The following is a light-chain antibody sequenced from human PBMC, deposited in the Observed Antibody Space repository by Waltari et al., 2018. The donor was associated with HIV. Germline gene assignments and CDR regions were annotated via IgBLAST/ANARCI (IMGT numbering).Light chain of an antibody. CDR1: QSVSSSY. Sequence: EIVLTQSPGTLSLSPGERATLSCRASQSVSSSYLAWYQQKPGQAPRRLIYDASSRATGIPDRFSGSGSGTDFTLTISRLESEDFAVYYCQQYANSPRTFGQGTKVEIK. J-gene: IGKJ1*01. CDR3: QQYANSPRT. V-gene: IGKV3-20*01. CDR2: DAS.